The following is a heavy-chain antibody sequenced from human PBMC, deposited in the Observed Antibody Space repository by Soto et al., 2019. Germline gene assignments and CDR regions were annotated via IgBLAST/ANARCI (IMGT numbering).Heavy chain of an antibody. Sequence: PSETLSLTCTVSGGSISSGDYYWSWGRQPPGKGLEWIGYIYYSGSTYYNPSLKSRVTISVDTSKKQFSLKLSSVTAADTAVYYCARVVTAIQGFDYWGQGALVTVSS. D-gene: IGHD2-21*02. J-gene: IGHJ4*02. CDR2: IYYSGST. CDR1: GGSISSGDYY. V-gene: IGHV4-30-4*01. CDR3: ARVVTAIQGFDY.